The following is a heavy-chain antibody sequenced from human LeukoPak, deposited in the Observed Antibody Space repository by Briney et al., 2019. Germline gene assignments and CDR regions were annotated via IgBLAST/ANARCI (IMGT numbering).Heavy chain of an antibody. J-gene: IGHJ4*02. Sequence: PGGSLRLSCAASGFTFSSYAMSLVRQAAGKGLDWVSGISSSGATTYYADSVKGRFTISRDNSKNTLYLQMNSLRAEDTAVYDCAKDRYQGSVRAIDYWGQGTLVTVSS. V-gene: IGHV3-23*01. D-gene: IGHD1-26*01. CDR3: AKDRYQGSVRAIDY. CDR1: GFTFSSYA. CDR2: ISSSGATT.